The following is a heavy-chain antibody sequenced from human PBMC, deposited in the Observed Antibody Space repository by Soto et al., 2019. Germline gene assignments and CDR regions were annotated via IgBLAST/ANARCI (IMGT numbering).Heavy chain of an antibody. CDR1: GFTFSSYS. D-gene: IGHD4-17*01. Sequence: EVQLVESGGGLVQPGGSLRLSCAASGFTFSSYSMNWVRQAPGKGLEWVSSISSSSSYIYYADSVKGRFTISRDNAKNSLYLQMNSLRAEDTAVYYCARDDSRTVTTRWFDPWGQGTLVTVSS. V-gene: IGHV3-21*01. CDR2: ISSSSSYI. J-gene: IGHJ5*02. CDR3: ARDDSRTVTTRWFDP.